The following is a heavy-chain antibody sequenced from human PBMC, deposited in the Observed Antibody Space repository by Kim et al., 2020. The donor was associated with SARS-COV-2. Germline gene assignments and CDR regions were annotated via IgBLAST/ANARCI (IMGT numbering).Heavy chain of an antibody. V-gene: IGHV3-73*01. CDR3: ATYIDYFFNY. CDR1: GFIFSGST. D-gene: IGHD3-9*01. Sequence: GGSLRLSCAASGFIFSGSTIHWVRQASGKGLEWVGRIRSKPKNYATEYAVSGKGRSTAPRDDSKNTALPQMNGLKTEDTAVYYCATYIDYFFNYWGQGILGTVSS. CDR2: IRSKPKNYAT. J-gene: IGHJ4*02.